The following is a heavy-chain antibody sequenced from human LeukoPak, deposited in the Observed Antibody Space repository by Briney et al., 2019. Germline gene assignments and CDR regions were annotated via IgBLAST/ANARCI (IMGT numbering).Heavy chain of an antibody. CDR1: GFTFSSYA. D-gene: IGHD4-11*01. CDR3: AKRSRTVTTIDS. CDR2: ISITVGGT. Sequence: GGSLRLSCAASGFTFSSYAMSWVRQAPGKGLEWVSAISITVGGTYYADSVKGRFTISRDNSKNTLYLQMNSLSAEDTAVYYCAKRSRTVTTIDSWGRGTLVTVSS. J-gene: IGHJ4*02. V-gene: IGHV3-23*01.